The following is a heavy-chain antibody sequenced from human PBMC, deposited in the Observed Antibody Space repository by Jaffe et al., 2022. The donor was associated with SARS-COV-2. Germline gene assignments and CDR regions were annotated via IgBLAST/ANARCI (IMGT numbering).Heavy chain of an antibody. J-gene: IGHJ6*02. CDR3: ARDRLSGLVYYYYGMDV. D-gene: IGHD1-26*01. V-gene: IGHV3-30-3*01. CDR1: GFTFSSYA. CDR2: ISYDGSNK. Sequence: QVQLVESGGGVVQPGRSLRLSCAASGFTFSSYAMHWVRQAPGKGLEWVAVISYDGSNKYYADSVKGRFTISRDNSKNTLYLQMNSLRAEDTAVYYCARDRLSGLVYYYYGMDVWGQGTTVTVSS.